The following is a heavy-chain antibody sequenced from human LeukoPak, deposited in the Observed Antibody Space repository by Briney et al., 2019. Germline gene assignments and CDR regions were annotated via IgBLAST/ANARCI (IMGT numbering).Heavy chain of an antibody. D-gene: IGHD3-10*01. J-gene: IGHJ6*03. V-gene: IGHV4-39*01. CDR3: ARRFGELRQWYYYYYMDV. CDR1: GGSISSSSYY. Sequence: SETLSLTCTVSGGSISSSSYYWGWIRQPPGKGLEWIGSIYYSGSTYYNPSLKSRVTISVDTSKNQFSLKLSSVTAADTAVYYCARRFGELRQWYYYYYMDVXGXXTXVTVSS. CDR2: IYYSGST.